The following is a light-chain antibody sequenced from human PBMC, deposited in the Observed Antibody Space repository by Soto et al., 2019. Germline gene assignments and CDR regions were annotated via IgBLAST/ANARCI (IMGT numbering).Light chain of an antibody. CDR1: QDISTW. J-gene: IGKJ5*01. Sequence: DIQMTQSSSSASASLLYRVSISCRASQDISTWLAWFQQKPGKAPKLLIYAASSLQSGVPSRFSGSGSGTDFTLNISRLQPEDFATYYCQQSYRPLLTFGQGTRLE. CDR3: QQSYRPLLT. V-gene: IGKV1-12*01. CDR2: AAS.